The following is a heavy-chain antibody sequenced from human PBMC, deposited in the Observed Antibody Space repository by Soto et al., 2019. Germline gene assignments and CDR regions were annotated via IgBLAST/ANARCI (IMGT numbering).Heavy chain of an antibody. Sequence: GGSLRLSCAASGFTFSSYAMSWVRQAPGKGLEWVSAISGSGGSTYYADSVKGRFTISRDNSKNTLYRQMNSLRAEDKAVYYCAKVSSSWYYFDYWGQGTLVTVSS. CDR1: GFTFSSYA. D-gene: IGHD6-13*01. CDR2: ISGSGGST. CDR3: AKVSSSWYYFDY. V-gene: IGHV3-23*01. J-gene: IGHJ4*02.